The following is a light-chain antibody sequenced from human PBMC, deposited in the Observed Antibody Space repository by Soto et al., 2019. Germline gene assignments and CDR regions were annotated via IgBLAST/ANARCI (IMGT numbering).Light chain of an antibody. J-gene: IGKJ1*01. CDR1: QSISSW. CDR3: QQYENYWT. CDR2: DAS. V-gene: IGKV1-5*01. Sequence: DVQRTQSHSTLSATAGDRVTVTCRASQSISSWLAWYQHKPGKAPKLLIYDASNLDSGVPSRFSGSGSGTEFSLTISNLQPDDCATYYCQQYENYWTFGQGT.